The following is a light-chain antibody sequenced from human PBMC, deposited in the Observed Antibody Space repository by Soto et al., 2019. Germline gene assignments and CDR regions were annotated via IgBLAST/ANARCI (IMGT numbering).Light chain of an antibody. CDR3: QQYGKSPGLFT. CDR2: DAV. V-gene: IGKV3-20*01. CDR1: QSVSNNY. Sequence: EIVLTQSPGTLSLSPGERATLSCRASQSVSNNYLAWYQQKPGQTPRLLIFDAVIRATGIPDRFSGGGSGTDFTLTIRRLEPEDFAVYHCQQYGKSPGLFTFGPGTKVEI. J-gene: IGKJ3*01.